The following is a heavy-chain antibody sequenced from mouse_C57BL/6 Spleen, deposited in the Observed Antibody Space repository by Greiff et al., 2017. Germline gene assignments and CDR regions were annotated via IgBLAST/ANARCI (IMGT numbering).Heavy chain of an antibody. J-gene: IGHJ1*03. V-gene: IGHV1-81*01. CDR3: AKGTTVVGAFDV. CDR2: IYPRSGNT. Sequence: VKLQESGAELARPGASVKLSCKASGYTFTSYGISWVKQRTGQGLEWIGEIYPRSGNTYYNEKFKGKATLTADKSSSTAYMELRSLTSEDSAVYFCAKGTTVVGAFDVWGTGTTVTVSS. D-gene: IGHD1-1*01. CDR1: GYTFTSYG.